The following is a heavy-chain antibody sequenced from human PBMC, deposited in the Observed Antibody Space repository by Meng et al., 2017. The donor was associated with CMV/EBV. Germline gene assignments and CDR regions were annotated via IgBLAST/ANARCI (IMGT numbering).Heavy chain of an antibody. CDR1: GGSISSYY. V-gene: IGHV4-59*01. D-gene: IGHD3-22*01. Sequence: SETLSLTCTVSGGSISSYYWSWIRQPPGKGLEWIGYIYYSGSTNYNPSLKSRVTISVDTSKNQFSLKLSSVTAADTAVYYCARYLGWSEYYYDSSGPSGLGYFDYWGQGPLVTVSS. CDR2: IYYSGST. J-gene: IGHJ4*02. CDR3: ARYLGWSEYYYDSSGPSGLGYFDY.